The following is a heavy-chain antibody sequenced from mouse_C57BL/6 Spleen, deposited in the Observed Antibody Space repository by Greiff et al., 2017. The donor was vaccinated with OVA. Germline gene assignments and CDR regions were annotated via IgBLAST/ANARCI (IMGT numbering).Heavy chain of an antibody. J-gene: IGHJ2*01. D-gene: IGHD4-1*01. CDR1: GFTFSDYG. V-gene: IGHV5-17*01. CDR2: ISSGSSTI. CDR3: ARTPLTGYFDY. Sequence: EVKLEESGGGLVKPGGSLKLSCAASGFTFSDYGMHWVRQAPEKGLEWVAYISSGSSTIYYADTVKGRFTISRDNAKNTLFLQMTSLRSEDTAMDYCARTPLTGYFDYWGQGTTLTVSS.